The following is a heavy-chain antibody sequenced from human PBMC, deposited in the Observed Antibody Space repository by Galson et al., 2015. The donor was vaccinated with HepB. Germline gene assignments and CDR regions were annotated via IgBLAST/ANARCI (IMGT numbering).Heavy chain of an antibody. CDR3: AREPYYYDSSGHKERFDP. Sequence: SLRLSCAASGFTFSSYSMNWVRQAPGKGLEWVSSISSSSSYIYYADSVKGRFTISRDNAKNSLYLQMNSLRAEDTAVYYCAREPYYYDSSGHKERFDPWGQGTLVTVSS. CDR2: ISSSSSYI. J-gene: IGHJ5*02. D-gene: IGHD3-22*01. CDR1: GFTFSSYS. V-gene: IGHV3-21*01.